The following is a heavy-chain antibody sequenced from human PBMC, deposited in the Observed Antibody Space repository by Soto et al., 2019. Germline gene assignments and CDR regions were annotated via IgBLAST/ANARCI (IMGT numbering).Heavy chain of an antibody. V-gene: IGHV1-3*01. D-gene: IGHD1-26*01. J-gene: IGHJ4*02. CDR1: GYTFTSYA. Sequence: ASVKVSCKASGYTFTSYAIHWVRQTPGQRLEWMGWINAGNGNTKYSQKFQGRVTITRDTSAGTAYMELSSLRSEDTAVYYCAREKPQWEPPRGDYFDYWGQGTLVPVSS. CDR3: AREKPQWEPPRGDYFDY. CDR2: INAGNGNT.